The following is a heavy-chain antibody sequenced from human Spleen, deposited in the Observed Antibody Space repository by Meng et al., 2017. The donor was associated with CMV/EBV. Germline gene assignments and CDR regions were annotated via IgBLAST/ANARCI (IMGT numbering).Heavy chain of an antibody. CDR3: ARIWRGGFDH. J-gene: IGHJ4*02. V-gene: IGHV2-70D*14. Sequence: SGPTLVKPTQTLTLTCTLFGSSIMTSGMRVTWIRQPPGKALEWLARIDWDDDKYYNKSLKTRFTISKDTSKNQVVLTMTQMDLVDTATYYCARIWRGGFDHWGQGTPVTVSS. D-gene: IGHD3-10*01. CDR1: GSSIMTSGMR. CDR2: IDWDDDK.